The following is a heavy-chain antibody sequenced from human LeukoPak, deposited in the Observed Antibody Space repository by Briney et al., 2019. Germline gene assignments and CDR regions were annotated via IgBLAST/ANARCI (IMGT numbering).Heavy chain of an antibody. V-gene: IGHV3-23*01. CDR1: GLTFRSYA. Sequence: GGSLRLSCAASGLTFRSYAMSWVRQAPGKGLEWVSSMSGSDSKTYYADSVKGRFTISRDNSKNTLFLQMNSLRAEDTAVYYCAKIHDIWSGSLRTYYYYYGMDVWGQGTTVTVSS. CDR2: MSGSDSKT. J-gene: IGHJ6*02. CDR3: AKIHDIWSGSLRTYYYYYGMDV. D-gene: IGHD3-3*01.